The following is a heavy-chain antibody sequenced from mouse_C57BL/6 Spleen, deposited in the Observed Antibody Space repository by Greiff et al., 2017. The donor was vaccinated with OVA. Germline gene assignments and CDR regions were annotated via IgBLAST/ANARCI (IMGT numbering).Heavy chain of an antibody. J-gene: IGHJ2*01. CDR3: ARGDYDGGYFDY. CDR2: IYPSDSET. Sequence: QVQLQQPGAELVRPGSSVKLSCKASGYTFTSYWMDWVKQRPGQGLEWIGNIYPSDSETHYNQKFKDKATLTVDKSSSTAYMQLSSLTSEDSAVYYCARGDYDGGYFDYWGQGTTLTVSS. D-gene: IGHD2-4*01. CDR1: GYTFTSYW. V-gene: IGHV1-61*01.